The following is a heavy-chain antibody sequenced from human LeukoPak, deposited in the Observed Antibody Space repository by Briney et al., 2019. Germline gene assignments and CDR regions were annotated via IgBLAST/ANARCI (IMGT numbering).Heavy chain of an antibody. D-gene: IGHD1-26*01. CDR2: IKQDGSEK. V-gene: IGHV3-7*04. CDR1: GFTFSTSW. CDR3: ARAAYTGSPTSFDY. J-gene: IGHJ4*02. Sequence: GGSLRLSCAASGFTFSTSWMSWVRQAPGKGLEWVATIKQDGSEKYYVDTVKGRFTISRDNAKISLYLQMNSLRAEDTAVYYCARAAYTGSPTSFDYWGQGTLVTVSS.